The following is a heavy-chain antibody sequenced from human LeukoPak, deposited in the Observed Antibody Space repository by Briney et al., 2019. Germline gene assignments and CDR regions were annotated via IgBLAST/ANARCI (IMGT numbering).Heavy chain of an antibody. CDR2: FDPEDGET. CDR1: GYTLTELS. J-gene: IGHJ6*02. CDR3: ATAPLAVAGSMDV. V-gene: IGHV1-24*01. Sequence: ASVKVSCKVSGYTLTELSMHWVRQAPGKGLEWMGGFDPEDGETIYAQKCQGRVTMTEDTSTDTAYMELSSLRSEDTAVYYCATAPLAVAGSMDVWGQGTTVTVSS. D-gene: IGHD6-19*01.